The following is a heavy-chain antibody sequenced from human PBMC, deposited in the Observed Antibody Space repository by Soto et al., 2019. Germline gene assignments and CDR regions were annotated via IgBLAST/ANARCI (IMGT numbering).Heavy chain of an antibody. CDR3: AKSDRDGYNLGPYYYGMDV. D-gene: IGHD5-12*01. J-gene: IGHJ6*02. CDR2: ISYDGSNK. V-gene: IGHV3-30*18. CDR1: GFTFSSYG. Sequence: GGSLRLSCAASGFTFSSYGMHWVRQAPGKGLEWVAVISYDGSNKYYADSVKGRFTISRDNSKNTLYLQMNSLRAEDTAVYYCAKSDRDGYNLGPYYYGMDVWGQGTTVTVSS.